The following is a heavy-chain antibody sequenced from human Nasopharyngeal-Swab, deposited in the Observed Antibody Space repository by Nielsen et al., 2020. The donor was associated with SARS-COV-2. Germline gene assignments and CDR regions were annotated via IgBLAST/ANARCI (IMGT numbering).Heavy chain of an antibody. CDR3: ATGTVVGATGWFDP. J-gene: IGHJ5*02. D-gene: IGHD1-26*01. V-gene: IGHV1-24*01. Sequence: WVRQAPGQGLEGMGGFDPEDGETIYAQKFQGRVTMTEDTSTDTAYMELSSLRSEDTAVYYCATGTVVGATGWFDPWGQGTLVTVSS. CDR2: FDPEDGET.